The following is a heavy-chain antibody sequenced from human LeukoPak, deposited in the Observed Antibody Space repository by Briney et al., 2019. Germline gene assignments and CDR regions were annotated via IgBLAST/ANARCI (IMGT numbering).Heavy chain of an antibody. CDR1: GFTFSTYA. D-gene: IGHD5-12*01. CDR3: ARIVATKDGMDV. V-gene: IGHV3-21*01. Sequence: GGSLRLSCAASGFTFSTYAMSWVRQAPGKGLEWVSSISSSSSYIYYADSVKGRFTISRDNTKNSLYLQMNSLRAEDTAVYYCARIVATKDGMDVWGLGTTVTVSS. J-gene: IGHJ6*02. CDR2: ISSSSSYI.